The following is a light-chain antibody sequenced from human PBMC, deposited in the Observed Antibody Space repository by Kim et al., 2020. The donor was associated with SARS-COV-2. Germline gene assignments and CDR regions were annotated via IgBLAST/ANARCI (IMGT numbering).Light chain of an antibody. V-gene: IGLV3-9*01. CDR1: NIGSKN. CDR3: QVWDSSTGV. Sequence: SVAVGQTARITCGGKNIGSKNVHWYQQKPGQAPVLVIYRDSNRPSGIPERFSGSNSGNTATLTISRAQAGDEADYYCQVWDSSTGVFGGGTKLTVL. J-gene: IGLJ3*02. CDR2: RDS.